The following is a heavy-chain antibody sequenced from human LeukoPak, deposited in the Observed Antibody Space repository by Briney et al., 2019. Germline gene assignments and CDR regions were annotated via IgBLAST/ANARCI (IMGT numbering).Heavy chain of an antibody. CDR1: GGSISSYY. Sequence: SETLSLTCTVSGGSISSYYWSWIRQPAGKGLEWIGRIYTSGSTNYNPSLKSRVTISVDTSKNQFSLKLSSVAAADTAVYYCARCRSGYDLFDYWGQGTLVTVSS. J-gene: IGHJ4*02. CDR3: ARCRSGYDLFDY. V-gene: IGHV4-4*07. CDR2: IYTSGST. D-gene: IGHD5-12*01.